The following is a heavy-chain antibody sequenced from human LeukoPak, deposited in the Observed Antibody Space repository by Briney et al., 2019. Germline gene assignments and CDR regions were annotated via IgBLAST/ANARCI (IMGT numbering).Heavy chain of an antibody. D-gene: IGHD3-22*01. CDR2: ISTYNGNT. V-gene: IGHV1-18*01. CDR1: GYTFTSYG. CDR3: ARDLTYDTSPFDY. Sequence: ASVKVPCKASGYTFTSYGISWVRQAPGLGLEWMGWISTYNGNTNYAQKLQGRVTMTTDTSTDTVYMELRSLRSDDTAVYYCARDLTYDTSPFDYWGQGTLVTVSS. J-gene: IGHJ4*02.